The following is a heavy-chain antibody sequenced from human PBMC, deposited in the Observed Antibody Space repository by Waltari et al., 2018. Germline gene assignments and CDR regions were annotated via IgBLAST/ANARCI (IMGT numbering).Heavy chain of an antibody. Sequence: QVTLKESGPVLVKPTETLTLTCTVSGFSLSNARMGVRWIRQPPGKALEWLAHIFSNDEKSYSTSLKSRLTISKDTSKSQVVLTMTNMDPVDTATYYCARIRALEKTGFGWFDPWGQGTLVTVSS. V-gene: IGHV2-26*01. D-gene: IGHD7-27*01. J-gene: IGHJ5*02. CDR2: IFSNDEK. CDR1: GFSLSNARMG. CDR3: ARIRALEKTGFGWFDP.